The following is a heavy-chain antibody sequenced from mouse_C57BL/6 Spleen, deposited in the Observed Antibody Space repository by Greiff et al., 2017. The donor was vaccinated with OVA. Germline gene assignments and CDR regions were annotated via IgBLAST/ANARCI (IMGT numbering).Heavy chain of an antibody. CDR2: INPSTGGT. CDR3: ARDFGYYYGSSPGYFDY. J-gene: IGHJ2*01. D-gene: IGHD1-1*01. V-gene: IGHV1-42*01. CDR1: GYSFTGYY. Sequence: VQLQQSGPELVKPGASVKISCKASGYSFTGYYMNWVKQSPEKSLEWIGEINPSTGGTTYNQKFKAKATLTVDKSSSTAYMQLKSLTSEDSAVYYCARDFGYYYGSSPGYFDYWGQGTTLTVSS.